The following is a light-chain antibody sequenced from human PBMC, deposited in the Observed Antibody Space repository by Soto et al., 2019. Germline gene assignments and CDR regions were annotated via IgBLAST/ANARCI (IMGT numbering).Light chain of an antibody. J-gene: IGLJ3*02. CDR1: SSNIGSNT. V-gene: IGLV1-44*01. CDR3: AAWDDSLNAWV. CDR2: SNN. Sequence: QSVLTQPPSASGTPGQRVTISCSGSSSNIGSNTVNWYQQLPGTAPKLLIYSNNQRPSGVPDRFSGSKSGTSASLAFSGLQSEDEADYYCAAWDDSLNAWVFGGGTKVTVL.